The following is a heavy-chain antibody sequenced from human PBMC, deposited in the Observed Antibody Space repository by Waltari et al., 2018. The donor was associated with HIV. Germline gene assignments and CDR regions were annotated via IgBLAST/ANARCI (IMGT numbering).Heavy chain of an antibody. Sequence: QVHLVQSGAELKKTGASVKLSCKASGYPFTNFGINWVRQAPGQGLEWMGWFNSYNGDTKYAQKFQDRVTMTTDTSTSTAYMELRSLRSDDTAVYYCARFFPTATTTGWYLDLWGPGTLVTMSS. CDR3: ARFFPTATTTGWYLDL. CDR1: GYPFTNFG. V-gene: IGHV1-18*01. D-gene: IGHD4-17*01. J-gene: IGHJ2*01. CDR2: FNSYNGDT.